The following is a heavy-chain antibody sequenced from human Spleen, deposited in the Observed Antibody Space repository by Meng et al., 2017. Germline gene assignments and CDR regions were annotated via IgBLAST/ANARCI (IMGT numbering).Heavy chain of an antibody. CDR2: IKQDGSER. J-gene: IGHJ6*02. Sequence: GESLKISCAASGFTFSTYWMSWVRQPPGKGLEWVANIKQDGSERYYVGSVRGRFTSSRDNARNSLYLQMNSLRAEDTALYYCAKDNVGAGSSRYYYGMDVWGQGTTVTVSS. V-gene: IGHV3-7*03. CDR1: GFTFSTYW. CDR3: AKDNVGAGSSRYYYGMDV. D-gene: IGHD6-13*01.